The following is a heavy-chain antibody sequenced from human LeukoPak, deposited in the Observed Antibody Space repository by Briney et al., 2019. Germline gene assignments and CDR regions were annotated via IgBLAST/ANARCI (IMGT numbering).Heavy chain of an antibody. CDR1: GDSISSGNYY. D-gene: IGHD7-27*01. CDR3: ARDRAGDSFDI. CDR2: IYTSGNT. Sequence: KPSQTLSLTCTVSGDSISSGNYYWTWIRQPAGKGLEWIGRIYTSGNTNYNPSLKSQVTISMDTSKNQFSLNLNSVTAAGTAVYYCARDRAGDSFDIWGQGTMVTVSS. J-gene: IGHJ3*02. V-gene: IGHV4-61*02.